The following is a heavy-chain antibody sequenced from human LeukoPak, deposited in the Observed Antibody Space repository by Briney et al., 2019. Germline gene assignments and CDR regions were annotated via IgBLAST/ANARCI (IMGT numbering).Heavy chain of an antibody. CDR1: GGSIRSYY. V-gene: IGHV4-59*01. D-gene: IGHD3-10*01. CDR2: IYYSGST. CDR3: ARGVYYGSGSYIGDP. J-gene: IGHJ5*02. Sequence: SETLSLTCTVSGGSIRSYYWSWIRQPPGKGLEWIGYIYYSGSTNNNPSLKSRVTISVDTSKNQFSLKLSSVTAADTAVYYCARGVYYGSGSYIGDPWGQGTLVTVSS.